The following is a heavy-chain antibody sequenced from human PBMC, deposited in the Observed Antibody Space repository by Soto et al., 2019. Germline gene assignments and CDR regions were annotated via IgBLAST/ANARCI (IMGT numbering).Heavy chain of an antibody. D-gene: IGHD6-13*01. J-gene: IGHJ6*02. Sequence: GGSLRLSCAASGFTFSSYAMSWVRQAPGKGLEWVSAISGSGGSTYYADSVKGRFTISRDNSKNTLYLQMNSLRAEDTAVYYCAKYYSSSSYYYYYGMDVWGQGTTVTVSS. CDR3: AKYYSSSSYYYYYGMDV. CDR1: GFTFSSYA. CDR2: ISGSGGST. V-gene: IGHV3-23*01.